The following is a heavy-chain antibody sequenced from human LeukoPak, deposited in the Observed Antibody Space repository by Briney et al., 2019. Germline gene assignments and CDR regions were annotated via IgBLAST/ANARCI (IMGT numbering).Heavy chain of an antibody. CDR3: ARSHLSGVVSVYYYYYYMDV. CDR1: GGTFSSYA. CDR2: IIPIFGTA. J-gene: IGHJ6*03. Sequence: SVKVSCKASGGTFSSYAISWVRQASGQGLEWMGGIIPIFGTANYAQKFQGRVTITTDESTSTAYMELSSLRSEDTAVYYCARSHLSGVVSVYYYYYYMDVWGKGTTVTVSS. D-gene: IGHD3-22*01. V-gene: IGHV1-69*05.